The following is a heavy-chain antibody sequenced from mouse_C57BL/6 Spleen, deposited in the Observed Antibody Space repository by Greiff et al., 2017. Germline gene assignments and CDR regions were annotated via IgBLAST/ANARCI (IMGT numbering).Heavy chain of an antibody. V-gene: IGHV1-64*01. D-gene: IGHD2-1*01. Sequence: QVQLQQPGAELVKPGASVKLSCKASGYTFTSYWMHWVKQRPGQGLEWIGIIHPNSGSTNYNEKFKSKATLTVDKSSSTAYLQLSSLTSEDSAVYYCARSYGKGYYFDYWGQGTTLTVSS. CDR3: ARSYGKGYYFDY. CDR2: IHPNSGST. J-gene: IGHJ2*01. CDR1: GYTFTSYW.